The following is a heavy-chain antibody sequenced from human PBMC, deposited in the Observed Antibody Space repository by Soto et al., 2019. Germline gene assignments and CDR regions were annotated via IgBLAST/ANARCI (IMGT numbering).Heavy chain of an antibody. CDR2: IYPGDSDT. J-gene: IGHJ6*02. Sequence: PWESLKISCKGSGYSFTSYWIGWVRQMPGKGLEWMGIIYPGDSDTRYSPSFQGQVTISADKSISTAYLQWSSLKASDTAMYYCARQLEYSSSSDYYYGMDVWGQGTTVTVSS. CDR3: ARQLEYSSSSDYYYGMDV. D-gene: IGHD6-6*01. V-gene: IGHV5-51*01. CDR1: GYSFTSYW.